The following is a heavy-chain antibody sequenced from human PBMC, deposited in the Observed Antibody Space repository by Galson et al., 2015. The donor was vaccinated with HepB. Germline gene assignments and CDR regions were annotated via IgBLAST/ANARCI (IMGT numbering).Heavy chain of an antibody. CDR3: ARSASASAFDV. D-gene: IGHD1-26*01. V-gene: IGHV1-46*03. J-gene: IGHJ3*01. CDR1: GSTFTSYN. Sequence: SVTVSCKASGSTFTSYNIHCVRQAPGQGLEWMGVINPRVGSITYAQNFQGRITVTRDTSTGTVYMELSSLTSEDTAVYYCARSASASAFDVWGQGTMVTVSS. CDR2: INPRVGSI.